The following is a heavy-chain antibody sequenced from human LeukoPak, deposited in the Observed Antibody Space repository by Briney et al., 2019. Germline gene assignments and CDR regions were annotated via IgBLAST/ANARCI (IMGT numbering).Heavy chain of an antibody. V-gene: IGHV3-7*01. J-gene: IGHJ4*02. D-gene: IGHD1-7*01. CDR3: ARWEIRGTAHQLDY. Sequence: GGSLRLSCAASGFTLSSHWMTWVRQAPGKGLEWVANINQDGSAKYYVGSVKGRFTISRDNAKNSMYLQMNSLRAEDTAVYYCARWEIRGTAHQLDYWGQGKPGHRLL. CDR1: GFTLSSHW. CDR2: INQDGSAK.